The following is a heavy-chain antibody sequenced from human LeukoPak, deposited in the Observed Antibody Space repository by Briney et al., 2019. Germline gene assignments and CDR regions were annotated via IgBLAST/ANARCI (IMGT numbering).Heavy chain of an antibody. CDR3: ARGREQLWFSFDP. V-gene: IGHV4-4*07. CDR2: VHISGST. J-gene: IGHJ5*02. CDR1: NGSIGTYY. Sequence: PSETLSLTCTVSNGSIGTYYWSWIRQPAGKGLEWLGRVHISGSTDYNPSLKRRISMSVDTSSNQVSLKLISVTVADTAVYYCARGREQLWFSFDPWGQGTLVTVSS. D-gene: IGHD5-18*01.